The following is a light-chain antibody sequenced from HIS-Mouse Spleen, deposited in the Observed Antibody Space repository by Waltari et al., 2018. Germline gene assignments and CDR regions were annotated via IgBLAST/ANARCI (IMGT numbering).Light chain of an antibody. V-gene: IGLV1-47*01. CDR3: AAWDDSLSGPR. J-gene: IGLJ3*02. Sequence: QSVLTQPPSASGTPGQRVTISCSGSSSNIGSNYVYWYQQLPGTAPNLLIYKNNPRPSGVPDRFSGSKSGTSASLAISGLRSEDEADYYCAAWDDSLSGPRFGGGTKLTVL. CDR1: SSNIGSNY. CDR2: KNN.